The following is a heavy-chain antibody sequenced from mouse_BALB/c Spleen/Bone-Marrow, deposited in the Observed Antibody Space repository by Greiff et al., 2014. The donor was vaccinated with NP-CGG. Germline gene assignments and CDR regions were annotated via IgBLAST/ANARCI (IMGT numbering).Heavy chain of an antibody. D-gene: IGHD2-1*01. J-gene: IGHJ2*01. CDR1: GFTFSNFG. V-gene: IGHV5-17*02. CDR3: ARSHFYGNYFDY. Sequence: DVMLVESGGGLVQPGGSRKLSCAASGFTFSNFGMHWFRQSPEKGLEWVAFVSTGSTIIYYADTVMGRFTISRDNPENTLFLQMTSLRSEDTAIYYCARSHFYGNYFDYWGQGTTLTVSS. CDR2: VSTGSTII.